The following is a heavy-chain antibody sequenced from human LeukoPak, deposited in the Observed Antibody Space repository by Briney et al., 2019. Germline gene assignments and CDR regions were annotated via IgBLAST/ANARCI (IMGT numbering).Heavy chain of an antibody. CDR3: ARDATGSNFWSGYDAFDV. CDR2: IRSSSSSI. V-gene: IGHV3-48*01. CDR1: GFTFSSYE. Sequence: GGSLRLSCAASGFTFSSYEMNWVRQAPGKGLEWVSYIRSSSSSIYYADSVKGRFTISRDNAKNLLYPQMNSLRAEDTAVYYCARDATGSNFWSGYDAFDVWGQGTMVTVSS. D-gene: IGHD3-3*01. J-gene: IGHJ3*01.